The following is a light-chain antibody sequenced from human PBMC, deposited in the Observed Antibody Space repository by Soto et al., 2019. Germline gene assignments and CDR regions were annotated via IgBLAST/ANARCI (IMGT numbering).Light chain of an antibody. V-gene: IGLV2-14*01. CDR2: DVG. CDR1: SSDIGGYNF. J-gene: IGLJ1*01. Sequence: QSALTQPASVSGSPGQSITIACTGTSSDIGGYNFVSWYQQHQGKAPKLLIYDVGNRPSGVSNRFSGSKSGNTASLTISVLQAEDEAYYYCNSYRTVSTYVFGTGTKLTVL. CDR3: NSYRTVSTYV.